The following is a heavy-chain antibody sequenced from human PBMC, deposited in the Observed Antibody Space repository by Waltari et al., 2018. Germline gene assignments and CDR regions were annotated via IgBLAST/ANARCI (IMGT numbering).Heavy chain of an antibody. D-gene: IGHD1-1*01. CDR2: INPNSGGT. V-gene: IGHV1-2*02. CDR3: AREATGTGPWYFDL. Sequence: QVQLVQSGAEVKKPGASVKVSCKASGYTFTGYYMHWVRQAPGQGLEWMGWINPNSGGTNYAQKCQGRVTMTRDTSISTAYMELSRLRSDDTAVYYCAREATGTGPWYFDLWGRGTLVTVSS. CDR1: GYTFTGYY. J-gene: IGHJ2*01.